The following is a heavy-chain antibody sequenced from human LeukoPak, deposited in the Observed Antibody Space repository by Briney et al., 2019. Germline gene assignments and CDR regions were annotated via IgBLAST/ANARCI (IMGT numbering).Heavy chain of an antibody. V-gene: IGHV4-61*02. J-gene: IGHJ4*02. CDR3: ARGVLRYSSSSGL. CDR2: IYTSGST. D-gene: IGHD6-13*01. CDR1: GGSISSSSYY. Sequence: SETLSLTCTVSGGSISSSSYYWSWIRQPAGKGLEWIGRIYTSGSTNYNPSLKSRVTISVDTSKNQFSLKLSSVTAADTAVYYCARGVLRYSSSSGLWGQGTLVTVSS.